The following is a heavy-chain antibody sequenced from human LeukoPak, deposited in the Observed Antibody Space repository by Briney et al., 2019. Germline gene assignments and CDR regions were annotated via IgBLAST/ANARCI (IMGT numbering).Heavy chain of an antibody. V-gene: IGHV3-7*01. CDR2: IKQDGSEK. D-gene: IGHD3-3*01. CDR1: GFTFSRYW. Sequence: PGGSLRLSCAASGFTFSRYWMSWVRQAPGKVLEWVANIKQDGSEKFYVDSVKGRFTISRVNAKNSLYLQMNSLRAEDTAVYYCAKDYRPHDFWSGLVDYWGQGTLVTISS. CDR3: AKDYRPHDFWSGLVDY. J-gene: IGHJ4*02.